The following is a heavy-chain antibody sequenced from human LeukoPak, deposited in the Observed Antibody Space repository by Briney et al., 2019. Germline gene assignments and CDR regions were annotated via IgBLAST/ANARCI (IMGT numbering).Heavy chain of an antibody. J-gene: IGHJ4*02. D-gene: IGHD3-10*01. CDR1: GFPFTSYA. CDR2: IGGTGGNT. Sequence: TGGSLRLSCAASGFPFTSYAVSWVRQAPGKGLEWVSSIGGTGGNTYYADYVKGRFTISRDNSKNTLYLQMSSLRAGDTAVYYCAKYRGFGDSYDSWGQGTLGTVSS. CDR3: AKYRGFGDSYDS. V-gene: IGHV3-23*01.